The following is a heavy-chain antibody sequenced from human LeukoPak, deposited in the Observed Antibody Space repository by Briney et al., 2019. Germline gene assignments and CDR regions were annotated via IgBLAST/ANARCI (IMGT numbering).Heavy chain of an antibody. V-gene: IGHV3-7*01. CDR2: IKEDGSDK. CDR3: ARDKGFLTFDY. Sequence: GGSLRLSCAASGFTYSSYWMSWVRQAPGKGLEWVANIKEDGSDKYYVDSVKGRFTISRDNAKNSLYLQMNSLRAEDTAVYYCARDKGFLTFDYWGQGALVTVSS. CDR1: GFTYSSYW. D-gene: IGHD2/OR15-2a*01. J-gene: IGHJ4*02.